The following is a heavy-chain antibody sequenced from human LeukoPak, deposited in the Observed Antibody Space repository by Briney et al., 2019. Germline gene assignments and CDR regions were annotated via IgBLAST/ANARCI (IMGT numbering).Heavy chain of an antibody. V-gene: IGHV3-64D*09. J-gene: IGHJ4*02. Sequence: GGSLRLSCSASGFTFSSYGMHWVRQAPGKGLEYVSGISNKGGSTYYADSVKGRFTISRDNSKNTLHLQMSSLRADDTAVYYCVKSGTWADFDSWGQGTLVTVSP. D-gene: IGHD1-26*01. CDR2: ISNKGGST. CDR3: VKSGTWADFDS. CDR1: GFTFSSYG.